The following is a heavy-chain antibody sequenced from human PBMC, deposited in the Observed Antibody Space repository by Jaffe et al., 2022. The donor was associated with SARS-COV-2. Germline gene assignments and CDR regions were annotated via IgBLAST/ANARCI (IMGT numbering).Heavy chain of an antibody. V-gene: IGHV3-21*01. CDR1: GFTFSSYS. CDR3: ARDRGVRYCSGGSCYGSFYGMDV. D-gene: IGHD2-15*01. Sequence: EVQLVESGGGLVKPGGSLRLSCAASGFTFSSYSMNWVRQAPGKGLEWVSSISSSSSYIYYADSVKGRFTISRDNAKNSLYLQMNSLRAEDTAVYYCARDRGVRYCSGGSCYGSFYGMDVWGQGTTVTVSS. CDR2: ISSSSSYI. J-gene: IGHJ6*02.